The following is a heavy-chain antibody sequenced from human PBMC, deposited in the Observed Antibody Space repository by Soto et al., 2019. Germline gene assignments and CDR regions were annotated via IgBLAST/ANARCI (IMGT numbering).Heavy chain of an antibody. CDR3: AKDRLGYGDYGGYYYYYGMDV. D-gene: IGHD4-17*01. V-gene: IGHV3-30*18. CDR2: ISYDGSNK. Sequence: PVGSLRLSCAASGFTFSSYGMHWVRQAPGKGLEWVAVISYDGSNKYYADSVKGRFTISRDNSKNTLYLQMNSLRAEDTAVYYCAKDRLGYGDYGGYYYYYGMDVWGQGTTVTVSS. J-gene: IGHJ6*02. CDR1: GFTFSSYG.